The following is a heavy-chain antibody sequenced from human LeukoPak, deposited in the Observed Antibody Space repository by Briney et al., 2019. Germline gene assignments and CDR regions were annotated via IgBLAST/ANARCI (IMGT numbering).Heavy chain of an antibody. Sequence: GGSLRLSCAASGFTFSSYAMHWVRQAPGKGLEWVSGISWNSGSIGYADSVKGRFTISRDNAKNSLYLQMNSLRAEDMALYYCAKDGAAAGFIYFDYWGQGTLVTVSS. CDR1: GFTFSSYA. D-gene: IGHD6-13*01. CDR2: ISWNSGSI. CDR3: AKDGAAAGFIYFDY. V-gene: IGHV3-9*03. J-gene: IGHJ4*02.